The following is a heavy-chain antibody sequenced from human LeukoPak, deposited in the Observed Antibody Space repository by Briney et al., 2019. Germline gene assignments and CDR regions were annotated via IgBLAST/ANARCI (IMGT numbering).Heavy chain of an antibody. CDR3: AKVVIVVVIVGFDY. CDR2: ISGSGGST. J-gene: IGHJ4*02. CDR1: GFTLSSYA. D-gene: IGHD3-22*01. Sequence: PGGSLRLSCAASGFTLSSYAMSWVRQAPGKGLEWVSAISGSGGSTYYADSVKGRFTISRDNSKNTLYLQMNSLGAEDTAVYYCAKVVIVVVIVGFDYWGQGTLVTVSS. V-gene: IGHV3-23*01.